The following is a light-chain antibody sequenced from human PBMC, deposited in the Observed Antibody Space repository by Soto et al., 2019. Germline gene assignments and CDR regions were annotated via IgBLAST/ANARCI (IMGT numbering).Light chain of an antibody. V-gene: IGKV1-39*01. CDR2: AAS. CDR3: QQSYNTPIT. J-gene: IGKJ5*01. CDR1: QTISNY. Sequence: DIQMTQSPSDLAAPLGDRVTSTCRASQTISNYLNWYQQKSGRAPELLVYAASNLQSGVPSRFTGSGSGTHFTLTISGLEPADFATYFCQQSYNTPITFGQGTKLDIK.